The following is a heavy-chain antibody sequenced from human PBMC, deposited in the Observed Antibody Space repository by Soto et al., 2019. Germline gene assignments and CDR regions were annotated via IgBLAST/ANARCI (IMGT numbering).Heavy chain of an antibody. V-gene: IGHV1-46*01. Sequence: QVQLVQSGAEVKKPGASVKVSCKASGYTFTSYYMHWVRQAPGQGLEWMGIINPSGGSTSYAQKFQGRVTMTRDTSTSTVYMELSSLRSEDTAVYYCAREGLQLWFSTGGNRFDPWGQGTLVTVSS. J-gene: IGHJ5*02. CDR2: INPSGGST. D-gene: IGHD5-18*01. CDR1: GYTFTSYY. CDR3: AREGLQLWFSTGGNRFDP.